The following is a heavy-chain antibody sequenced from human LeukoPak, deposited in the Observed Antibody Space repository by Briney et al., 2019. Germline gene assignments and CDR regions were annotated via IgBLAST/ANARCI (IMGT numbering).Heavy chain of an antibody. CDR3: ARTAAKWELLDAFDI. CDR2: ISYDGSNK. D-gene: IGHD1-26*01. CDR1: GFTFSSYA. V-gene: IGHV3-30*04. Sequence: GGSLRLSCAASGFTFSSYAMHWVRQAPGKGLEWVAAISYDGSNKYYADSVKGRFTISRDNSKNTLYLQMNSLRAEDTAVYYCARTAAKWELLDAFDIWGQGTMVTVSS. J-gene: IGHJ3*02.